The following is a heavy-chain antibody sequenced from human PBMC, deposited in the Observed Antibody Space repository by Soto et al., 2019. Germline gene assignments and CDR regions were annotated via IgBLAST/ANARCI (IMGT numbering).Heavy chain of an antibody. Sequence: QVQLQQWGAGLLKPSETLSLTCAVYGGSFSGYYWSWIRQPPGKGLEWSGEINHSGSTNYNPSLKSRVPISVATSKNQFSLKLSSVTAADTAVYYCATLSNIAAAGTNYYYYYMDVWGKGTTVTVSS. J-gene: IGHJ6*03. D-gene: IGHD6-13*01. CDR2: INHSGST. CDR3: ATLSNIAAAGTNYYYYYMDV. V-gene: IGHV4-34*01. CDR1: GGSFSGYY.